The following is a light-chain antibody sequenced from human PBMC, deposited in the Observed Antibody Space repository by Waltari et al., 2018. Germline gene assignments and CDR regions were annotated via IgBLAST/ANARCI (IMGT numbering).Light chain of an antibody. CDR3: QKYGSLPAT. V-gene: IGKV3-20*01. CDR1: QSISKY. CDR2: DAS. Sequence: EIMLTQSPGTLSLSQGERANLSCRASQSISKYLAWYQQKPGQAPSLLIYDASSRATGIPDRFSGSGSGTDFSLTISRLEPEDFAVYYCQKYGSLPATFGQGTKVEIK. J-gene: IGKJ1*01.